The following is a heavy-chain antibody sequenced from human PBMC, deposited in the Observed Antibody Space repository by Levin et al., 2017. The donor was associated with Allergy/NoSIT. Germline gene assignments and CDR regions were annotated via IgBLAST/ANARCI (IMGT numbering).Heavy chain of an antibody. Sequence: SGESLKISCAASGFTFSSYAMSWVRQAPGKGLEWVSAISGSGVSTYYADSVKGRSTISRDNSKNTVYLQMNSLRVEDTAVYYCAKDGYCSGGSCYWCFDYWGQGSLVTVSS. CDR3: AKDGYCSGGSCYWCFDY. CDR2: ISGSGVST. J-gene: IGHJ4*02. D-gene: IGHD2-15*01. V-gene: IGHV3-23*01. CDR1: GFTFSSYA.